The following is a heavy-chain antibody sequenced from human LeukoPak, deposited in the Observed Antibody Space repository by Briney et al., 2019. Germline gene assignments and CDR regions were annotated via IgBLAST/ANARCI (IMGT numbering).Heavy chain of an antibody. CDR1: GGSISSFY. CDR3: ARHLITMVRGVIIEGAFDI. V-gene: IGHV4-59*08. D-gene: IGHD3-10*01. J-gene: IGHJ3*02. Sequence: SETLSLTCTVSGGSISSFYWSWIRQPPGKGLEWIGYIYYSGNTNYNPSLKSRVTISVDTSKNQFSLKLSSVTAADTAVYYCARHLITMVRGVIIEGAFDIWGQGTMVTVSS. CDR2: IYYSGNT.